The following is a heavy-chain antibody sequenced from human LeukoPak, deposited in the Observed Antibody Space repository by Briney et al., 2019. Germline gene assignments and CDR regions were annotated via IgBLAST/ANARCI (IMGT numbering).Heavy chain of an antibody. J-gene: IGHJ4*02. V-gene: IGHV4-59*12. CDR1: GGSISSYY. CDR2: IYYSGST. CDR3: AREISSSWYRFFDY. Sequence: PSETLSLTCTVSGGSISSYYWSWIRQPPGKGLEWIGYIYYSGSTNYNPSLKSRVTISVDTSKNQFSLKLSSVTAADTAVYFCAREISSSWYRFFDYWGLGALVTVSS. D-gene: IGHD6-13*01.